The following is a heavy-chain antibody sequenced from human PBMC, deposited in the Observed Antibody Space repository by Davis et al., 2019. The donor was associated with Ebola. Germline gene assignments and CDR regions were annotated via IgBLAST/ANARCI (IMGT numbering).Heavy chain of an antibody. J-gene: IGHJ4*02. CDR3: AKGVVTANYYFDY. CDR2: INPSGGST. D-gene: IGHD2-21*02. CDR1: GYTFTSYY. V-gene: IGHV1-46*01. Sequence: ATVKVSCKASGYTFTSYYMHWVRQAPGQGLEWMGIINPSGGSTSYAQKFQGRVTITRDTSASTAYMELSSLRSEDTAVYYCAKGVVTANYYFDYWGQGTLVTVSS.